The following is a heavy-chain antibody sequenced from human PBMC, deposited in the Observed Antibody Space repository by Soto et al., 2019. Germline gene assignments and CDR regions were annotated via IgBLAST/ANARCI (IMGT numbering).Heavy chain of an antibody. V-gene: IGHV2-70*11. J-gene: IGHJ3*02. Sequence: KSGPTLVNPTQTLTLTCTFSGFSLSTSGMCVSWIRQPPGKALEWLARIDWDDDKYYSTSLKTRLTISKDTSKNQVVLTMTNMDPVDTATYYCARAYYYGSGSHDAFDIWGQGTMVTVSS. CDR2: IDWDDDK. CDR1: GFSLSTSGMC. CDR3: ARAYYYGSGSHDAFDI. D-gene: IGHD3-10*01.